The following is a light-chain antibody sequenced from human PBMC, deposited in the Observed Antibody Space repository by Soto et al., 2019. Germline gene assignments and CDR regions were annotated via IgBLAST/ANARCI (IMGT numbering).Light chain of an antibody. CDR3: QQYGSSPRT. V-gene: IGKV3-20*01. CDR1: QSVSNSY. Sequence: ETVLTQPPDTPPSSPSEAPTLSSSASQSVSNSYLAWYQQKPGQAPRLLIFGASSRATGIPDRFTGSGSGTDFTLTVGRLEPEDFALYYCQQYGSSPRTFGQGTKVDIK. CDR2: GAS. J-gene: IGKJ1*01.